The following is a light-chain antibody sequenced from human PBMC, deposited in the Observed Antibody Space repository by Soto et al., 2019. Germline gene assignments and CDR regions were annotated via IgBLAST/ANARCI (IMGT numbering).Light chain of an antibody. Sequence: QSALTQPASVSGSLRQSITISCTGSSSDVGTYYFVSWYQQHPGKVPKLMIYEGTKRPSGVSDRFSGSKSGNTASMTISGLQAEDEANYYCCSYAGNNIFVFGTGTKLTVL. CDR1: SSDVGTYYF. CDR3: CSYAGNNIFV. V-gene: IGLV2-23*01. CDR2: EGT. J-gene: IGLJ1*01.